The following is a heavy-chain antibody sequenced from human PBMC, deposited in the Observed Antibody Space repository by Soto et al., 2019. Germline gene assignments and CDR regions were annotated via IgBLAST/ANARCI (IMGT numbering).Heavy chain of an antibody. D-gene: IGHD3-22*01. CDR1: DGSMNSDSSY. V-gene: IGHV4-39*01. CDR2: INHSGST. J-gene: IGHJ4*02. CDR3: ARLGGYVSVGYYYLWDY. Sequence: QLQLQESGPGLVKPSETLSLTCRVSDGSMNSDSSYWGWIRQPPGKGLEWIGVINHSGSTYNNLSLKGRVTMSVDASRNQCSLKLTSMTAADTAVYYCARLGGYVSVGYYYLWDYWGQGTLVTVSS.